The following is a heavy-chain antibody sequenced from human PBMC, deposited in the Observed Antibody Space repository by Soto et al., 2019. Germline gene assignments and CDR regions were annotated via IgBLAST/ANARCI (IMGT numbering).Heavy chain of an antibody. D-gene: IGHD6-13*01. Sequence: SETLSLTCTVSGGSISSYYWSWIRQPPGKGLEWIGYIYYSGSTNYNPSLKSRVTISVDTSKNQFSLKLSSVTAADTAVYYCASLGASIAAAGTDYYYYYGMDVWGQGTTVTVS. J-gene: IGHJ6*02. CDR2: IYYSGST. V-gene: IGHV4-59*08. CDR1: GGSISSYY. CDR3: ASLGASIAAAGTDYYYYYGMDV.